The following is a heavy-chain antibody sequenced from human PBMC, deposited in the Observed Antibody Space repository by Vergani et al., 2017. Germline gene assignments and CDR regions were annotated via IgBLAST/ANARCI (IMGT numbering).Heavy chain of an antibody. CDR1: GFTFGDYA. V-gene: IGHV3-49*03. D-gene: IGHD3-9*01. CDR2: SRSKAYGGTT. J-gene: IGHJ4*02. Sequence: EVQLVESGGGLVQPGRSLRLSCTASGFTFGDYAMSWFRQAPGKGLEWVGFSRSKAYGGTTEYAAYVKGRFTIARDDSKSIAYLQMNSLKTEETAVYYXTRGAPYYDILTGYPPTDPYYFDYWGQGTLVTVSS. CDR3: TRGAPYYDILTGYPPTDPYYFDY.